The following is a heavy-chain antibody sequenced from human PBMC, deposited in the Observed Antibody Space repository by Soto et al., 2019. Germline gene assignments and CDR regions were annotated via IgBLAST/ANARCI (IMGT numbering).Heavy chain of an antibody. J-gene: IGHJ4*02. D-gene: IGHD3-3*01. CDR3: ARGRTIFGVVNPPDY. CDR1: CGSFSGYY. V-gene: IGHV4-34*01. Sequence: SETLSLTCAFYCGSFSGYYWSWIRQPPGKGLEWIGEINHSGSTNYNPSLKSRVTISVDTSKNQFSLKLSSVTAADTAVYYCARGRTIFGVVNPPDYWGQGTLVTAPQ. CDR2: INHSGST.